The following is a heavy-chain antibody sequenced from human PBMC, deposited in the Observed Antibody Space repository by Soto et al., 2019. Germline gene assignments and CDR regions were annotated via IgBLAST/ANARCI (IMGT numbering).Heavy chain of an antibody. J-gene: IGHJ6*02. CDR2: IIPIFGTA. Sequence: QVQLVQSGAEVKKPGSSVKVSCKASGGTFSSYAISWVRQAPGQGLEWMGGIIPIFGTANYAQKFQGRVTITPAESTSTAHIELSSLRSEDTAVYYCAREWVRGVIINSYYYYGMDVWGQGTTVTVSS. D-gene: IGHD3-10*01. CDR1: GGTFSSYA. V-gene: IGHV1-69*01. CDR3: AREWVRGVIINSYYYYGMDV.